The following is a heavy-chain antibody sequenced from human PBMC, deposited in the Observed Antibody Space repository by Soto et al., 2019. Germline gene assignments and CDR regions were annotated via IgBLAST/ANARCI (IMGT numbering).Heavy chain of an antibody. V-gene: IGHV6-1*01. D-gene: IGHD6-6*01. CDR2: TYYRSKWYS. Sequence: SQNLSLTCAISGDSISDNSAAWNWIRQSPSRGLEWLGRTYYRSKWYSDYAVSVQSRITINPDTSKNQFSLQLRSVTPEDTAVYYCTRDGYFSSYDFDYWGQGTLVTVSS. J-gene: IGHJ4*02. CDR1: GDSISDNSAA. CDR3: TRDGYFSSYDFDY.